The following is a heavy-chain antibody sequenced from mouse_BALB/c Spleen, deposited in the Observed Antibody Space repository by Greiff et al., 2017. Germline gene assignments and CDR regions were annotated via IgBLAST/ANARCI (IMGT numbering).Heavy chain of an antibody. D-gene: IGHD1-2*01. Sequence: EVQLVESGGGLVKPGGSLKLSCAASGFTFSSYAMSWVRQSPEKRLEWVAEISSGGSYTYYPDTVTGRFTISRDNAKNTLYLEMSSLRSEDTAMYYCARTLLRLRYYAMDYWGQGTSVTVSS. CDR2: ISSGGSYT. CDR3: ARTLLRLRYYAMDY. CDR1: GFTFSSYA. V-gene: IGHV5-9-4*01. J-gene: IGHJ4*01.